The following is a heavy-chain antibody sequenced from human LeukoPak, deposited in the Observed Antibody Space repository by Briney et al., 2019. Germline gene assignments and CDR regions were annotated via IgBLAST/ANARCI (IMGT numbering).Heavy chain of an antibody. V-gene: IGHV4-4*07. CDR3: ARDHWYFDL. CDR2: IYTSGST. CDR1: GGSFSGYY. J-gene: IGHJ2*01. Sequence: SSETLSLTCAVYGGSFSGYYWSWIRQPAGKGLEWIGRIYTSGSTNYNPSLKSRVTMSVDTSKNQFSLKLSSVTAADTAVYYCARDHWYFDLWGRGTLVTVSS.